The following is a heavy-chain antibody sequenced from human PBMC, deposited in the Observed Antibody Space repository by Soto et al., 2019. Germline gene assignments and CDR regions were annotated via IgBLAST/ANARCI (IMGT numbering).Heavy chain of an antibody. Sequence: PGGSLRLSCAASGFALSGYWMHWVRQAPGKGLVWVSRINSDGSSTRYADSVEGRFTISRDNAKNTLYLQMNSLRAEDMAVYYCARGDPYYGSGSYRHFDYWGQGTLVTVSS. CDR3: ARGDPYYGSGSYRHFDY. CDR2: INSDGSST. J-gene: IGHJ4*02. D-gene: IGHD3-10*01. V-gene: IGHV3-74*01. CDR1: GFALSGYW.